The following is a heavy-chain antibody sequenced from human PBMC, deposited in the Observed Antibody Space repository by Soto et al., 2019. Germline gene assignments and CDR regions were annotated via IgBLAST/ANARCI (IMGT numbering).Heavy chain of an antibody. J-gene: IGHJ4*02. Sequence: ASVKVSCKASGYTFTNYAVYWVRQAPGQRLEWMGWINAGNGNTKHSQKFQGRVTFTRDTSASTTSMEVSSLGSEDTAVYYCARSSGSDPHGYFDYWGEGTLVTGS. CDR3: ARSSGSDPHGYFDY. V-gene: IGHV1-3*01. CDR2: INAGNGNT. CDR1: GYTFTNYA. D-gene: IGHD1-26*01.